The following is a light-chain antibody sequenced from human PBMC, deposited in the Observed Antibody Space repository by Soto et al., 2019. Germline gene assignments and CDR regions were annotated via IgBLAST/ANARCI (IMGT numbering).Light chain of an antibody. CDR2: DAS. CDR1: QSVSSY. V-gene: IGKV3-11*01. CDR3: QQRSNWPRT. J-gene: IGKJ1*01. Sequence: MVLTQSPATLSLSPGERATLSCRASQSVSSYLAWYQQKPGQAPRLLIYDASNRATGIPARFSGSGSGTDFTLTISSLEPEDFAVYYCQQRSNWPRTFGQGTKV.